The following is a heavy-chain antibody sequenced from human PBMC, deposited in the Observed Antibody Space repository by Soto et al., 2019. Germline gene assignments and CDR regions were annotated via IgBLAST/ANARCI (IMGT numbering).Heavy chain of an antibody. V-gene: IGHV3-48*01. CDR3: ARDRLPPPDYCSGGSCYSGYYYYYMDV. CDR2: ISSSSSTI. J-gene: IGHJ6*03. Sequence: PGGSLILSCAASGFTFSSYSMNWVRQAPGKGLEWVSYISSSSSTIYYADSVKGRFTISRDNAKNSLYLQMNSLRAEDTAVYYCARDRLPPPDYCSGGSCYSGYYYYYMDVWGKGTTVTVSS. CDR1: GFTFSSYS. D-gene: IGHD2-15*01.